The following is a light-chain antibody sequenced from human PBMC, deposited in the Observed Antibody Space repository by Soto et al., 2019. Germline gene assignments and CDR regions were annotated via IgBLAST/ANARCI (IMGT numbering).Light chain of an antibody. Sequence: DIQMTQSPSTLSASVGDRVTITCRASQSISDWLAWYHQKPGKAPKLLIYKASSLEGGVPSRFSGSGSGTEFTLTISSLQPDDFATYYCQQYNSYSQWAFGPGTKVDIK. CDR2: KAS. CDR3: QQYNSYSQWA. J-gene: IGKJ1*01. V-gene: IGKV1-5*03. CDR1: QSISDW.